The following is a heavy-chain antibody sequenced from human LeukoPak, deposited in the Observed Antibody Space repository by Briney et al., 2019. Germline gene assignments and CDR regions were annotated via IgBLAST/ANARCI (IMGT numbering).Heavy chain of an antibody. Sequence: WETLSLTCAASIGSIFSSNWWSWVRAPQRKGLEWIGQIFYGGSTYYSQSLRGRVTISLDTARNQLSLKLNTVTAADTAVYYCARDLSRDGYNSLWFDPWGQGTLVTVSS. CDR2: IFYGGST. CDR1: IGSIFSSNW. J-gene: IGHJ5*02. D-gene: IGHD5-24*01. V-gene: IGHV4-4*02. CDR3: ARDLSRDGYNSLWFDP.